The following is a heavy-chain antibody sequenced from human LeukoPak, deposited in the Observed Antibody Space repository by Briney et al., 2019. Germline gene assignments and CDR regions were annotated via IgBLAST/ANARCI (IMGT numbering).Heavy chain of an antibody. CDR1: GFTFTSYA. Sequence: GASVKVSCMASGFTFTSYAMNWVRQAPGQGLEWMGWINTNTGNPTYAQGFTGRFVFSLDTSVSTAYLQISSLKAEDTAVYYCARGRRLVANRPNNWFDPWGQGTLVTVSS. J-gene: IGHJ5*02. CDR2: INTNTGNP. V-gene: IGHV7-4-1*02. D-gene: IGHD6-19*01. CDR3: ARGRRLVANRPNNWFDP.